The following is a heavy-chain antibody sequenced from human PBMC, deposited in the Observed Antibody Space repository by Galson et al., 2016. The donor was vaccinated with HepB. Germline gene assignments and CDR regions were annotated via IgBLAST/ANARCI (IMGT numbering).Heavy chain of an antibody. D-gene: IGHD3-3*01. J-gene: IGHJ6*02. Sequence: SVKVSCKASGGTFSRYAVTWVRQAPGQGLEWMGAIIPISGAPNYAQKFGGRVTITADESTSTAYMELSSLRPDDTAVYYCARRGLQGYYMTSNYYSGLDVWGQGTTVTVSS. CDR1: GGTFSRYA. V-gene: IGHV1-69*13. CDR3: ARRGLQGYYMTSNYYSGLDV. CDR2: IIPISGAP.